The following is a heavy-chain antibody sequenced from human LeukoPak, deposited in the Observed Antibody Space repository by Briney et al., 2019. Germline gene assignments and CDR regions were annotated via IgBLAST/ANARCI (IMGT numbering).Heavy chain of an antibody. V-gene: IGHV4-59*01. Sequence: SETLSLTCTVSGASISSYFWSWIRQPPGEGLEWVGYVYHSGSTNYNPSLKSRVTISLDTSKTQFSLRLTSVTAADTAVYYCARLSVEMTTSRIFDYWGQGTLVTVSS. J-gene: IGHJ4*02. D-gene: IGHD5-24*01. CDR2: VYHSGST. CDR1: GASISSYF. CDR3: ARLSVEMTTSRIFDY.